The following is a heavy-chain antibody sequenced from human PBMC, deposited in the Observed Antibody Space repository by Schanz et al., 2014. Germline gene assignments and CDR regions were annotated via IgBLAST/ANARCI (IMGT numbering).Heavy chain of an antibody. CDR1: GGSFSSNY. V-gene: IGHV4-59*10. Sequence: QVQLQQWGAGLLKPSETLSLTCAVYGGSFSSNYWSWIRQPPGKGLEWIGRVYTSGSTNYNPSLRSQYTIPQDRPKNQYTRNRRSVTAADTAVYYCARGGTYGIFYDHMDVWGRGTTVTVSS. CDR2: VYTSGST. CDR3: ARGGTYGIFYDHMDV. J-gene: IGHJ6*03. D-gene: IGHD3-22*01.